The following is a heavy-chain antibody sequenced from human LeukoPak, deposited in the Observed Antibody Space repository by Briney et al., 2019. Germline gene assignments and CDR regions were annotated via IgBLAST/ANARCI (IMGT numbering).Heavy chain of an antibody. D-gene: IGHD3-22*01. CDR1: GFTFSRYW. J-gene: IGHJ4*02. V-gene: IGHV3-7*03. Sequence: GGSLRLSCAASGFTFSRYWMSWVRQAPRKVLEWVANIKQDGSETYYLDSMKGRFTISRDNAKNSLYLQMNSLRAEDTAVYYCARDKGDYDTSGSLFIFGGQGTLVTVSS. CDR2: IKQDGSET. CDR3: ARDKGDYDTSGSLFIF.